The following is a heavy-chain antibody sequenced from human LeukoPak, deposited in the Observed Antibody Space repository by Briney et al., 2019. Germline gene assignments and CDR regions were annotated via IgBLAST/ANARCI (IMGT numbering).Heavy chain of an antibody. J-gene: IGHJ4*02. D-gene: IGHD6-19*01. Sequence: GGSLRLSCAASGFTFSSYEMNWVRQAPGKGLEWVSYISSSGSTIYYADSVKGRFTISRDNAKNSLYLQMNSLRAEDTAVYYCASLSTSRRLRLVYYWGQGTLVTVSS. CDR1: GFTFSSYE. CDR2: ISSSGSTI. CDR3: ASLSTSRRLRLVYY. V-gene: IGHV3-48*03.